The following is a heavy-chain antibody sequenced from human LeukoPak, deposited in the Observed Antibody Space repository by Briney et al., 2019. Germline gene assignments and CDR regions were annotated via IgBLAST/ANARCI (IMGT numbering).Heavy chain of an antibody. CDR2: IWYDGSNK. CDR3: ARETSGWFDP. V-gene: IGHV3-33*01. J-gene: IGHJ5*02. CDR1: GFTFSSYG. Sequence: PGGSLRLSCAASGFTFSSYGMHWVRQAPGKGLEWVAVIWYDGSNKYYADSVKGRFTISRDNSKNTLYLKMHSLRAEGTAVYYCARETSGWFDPWGQGTLVTVSS.